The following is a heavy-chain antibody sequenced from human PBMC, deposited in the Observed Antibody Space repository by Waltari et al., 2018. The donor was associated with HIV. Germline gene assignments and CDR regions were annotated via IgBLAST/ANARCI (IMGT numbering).Heavy chain of an antibody. J-gene: IGHJ4*02. Sequence: QVQLVQSGAAVKKPGSSVKVSCKASGGTFSSYAISWVRQAPGQGLEWMGGIIPIFGTANYAQKFQGRVTITADESTSTAYMELSSLRSEDTAVYYCARADEIGYCSSTSCYQGFDYWGQGTLFTVSS. V-gene: IGHV1-69*01. CDR2: IIPIFGTA. CDR1: GGTFSSYA. CDR3: ARADEIGYCSSTSCYQGFDY. D-gene: IGHD2-2*01.